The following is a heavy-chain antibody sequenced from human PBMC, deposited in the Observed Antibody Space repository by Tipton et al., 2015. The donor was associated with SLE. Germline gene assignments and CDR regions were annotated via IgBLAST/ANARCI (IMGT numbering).Heavy chain of an antibody. CDR3: ARDITISGGPDAFDI. V-gene: IGHV1-8*01. CDR1: GYTFTSYD. Sequence: QSGPEVKKPGASVKASCKASGYTFTSYDINWVRQATGQGLEWMGWMNPNSGNTGYAQKFQGRVTMTRNTSISTAYMELSSLRSEDTAVYYCARDITISGGPDAFDIWGQGTMVTVSS. J-gene: IGHJ3*02. CDR2: MNPNSGNT. D-gene: IGHD3-9*01.